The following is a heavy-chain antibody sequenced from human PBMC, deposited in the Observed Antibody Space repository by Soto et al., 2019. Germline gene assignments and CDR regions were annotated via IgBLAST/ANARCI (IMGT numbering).Heavy chain of an antibody. V-gene: IGHV4-38-2*02. CDR1: NYSISSGYH. J-gene: IGHJ4*02. CDR3: VRGKVNFDF. Sequence: SETLSLTCIVSNYSISSGYHWGWIRQPPGKGLEGIGTIYQSGNTYQNPSLKSRVILSIDTSKNQFSLNLRNVTAADTAVYYCVRGKVNFDFWGKGILVTFSS. CDR2: IYQSGNT.